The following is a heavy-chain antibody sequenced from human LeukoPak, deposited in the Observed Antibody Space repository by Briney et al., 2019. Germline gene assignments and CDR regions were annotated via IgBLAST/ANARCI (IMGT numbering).Heavy chain of an antibody. J-gene: IGHJ4*02. CDR1: GFTFSSYW. Sequence: GGSLRLSCAASGFTFSSYWMSWVRQAPGKGREWVANIKQEGSEKYYVDSVKGRFTISRDNAKNSLYLQMNSLRAEDTAVYYCARAQPDYGSGSYYNNYWGQGTLVTVSS. CDR3: ARAQPDYGSGSYYNNY. D-gene: IGHD3-10*01. CDR2: IKQEGSEK. V-gene: IGHV3-7*01.